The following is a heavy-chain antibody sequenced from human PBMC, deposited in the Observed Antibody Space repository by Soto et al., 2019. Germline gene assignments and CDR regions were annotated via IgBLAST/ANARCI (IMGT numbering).Heavy chain of an antibody. V-gene: IGHV1-69*06. D-gene: IGHD2-2*02. Sequence: QVQLVQSGAEVKTPGSSLKVSCTVSGSRFSNYVISWVRQAPGHGLEWLGRIIPIFNTTQYPQKFQGRVTITADKSTNTASLELCSLRSDDTAVYYCAREGRGKKAGYNGLVSLGYWGQGTPVTVSS. CDR3: AREGRGKKAGYNGLVSLGY. J-gene: IGHJ4*02. CDR2: IIPIFNTT. CDR1: GSRFSNYV.